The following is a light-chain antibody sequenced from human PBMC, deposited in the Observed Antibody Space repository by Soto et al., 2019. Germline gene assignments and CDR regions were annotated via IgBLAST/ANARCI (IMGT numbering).Light chain of an antibody. Sequence: QSALTQPASVSGSPGQSITISCTGTSSDVGGYNYVSWYQQHPGKAPKLMIYEVSNRPSGVSNRFSGSKSGNTASLTISGLQAEDEADYYCSSYTTRRNTVLFGGGTKLTVL. CDR1: SSDVGGYNY. CDR3: SSYTTRRNTVL. J-gene: IGLJ2*01. V-gene: IGLV2-14*01. CDR2: EVS.